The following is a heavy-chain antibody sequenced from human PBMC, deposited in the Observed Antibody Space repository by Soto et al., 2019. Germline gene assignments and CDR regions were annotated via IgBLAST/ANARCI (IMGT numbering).Heavy chain of an antibody. CDR1: RDSISTYY. CDR2: IYYNGNT. V-gene: IGHV4-59*08. J-gene: IGHJ4*02. Sequence: PSETLSLTCAVSRDSISTYYWSGIRQPPGKGLECIGYIYYNGNTNYNPSLKSRVTISVDTSKNQFTLNLNSVTAADTAVYYCARHATRSYDYWGQGTLVTVSS. CDR3: ARHATRSYDY.